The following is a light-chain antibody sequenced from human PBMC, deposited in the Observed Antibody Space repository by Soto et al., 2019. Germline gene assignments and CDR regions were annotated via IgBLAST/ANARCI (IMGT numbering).Light chain of an antibody. CDR3: QQYGSSGT. CDR2: GAS. Sequence: EIVLTQSPCTLSLSPGERATLSCRASQSVSNNYLAWYQQKPGQAPRLLIYGASNRATGIPDRFSGSGSGTDFTLTISRLEPEDFAVYYCQQYGSSGTFAQRTKVDIK. J-gene: IGKJ1*01. CDR1: QSVSNNY. V-gene: IGKV3-20*01.